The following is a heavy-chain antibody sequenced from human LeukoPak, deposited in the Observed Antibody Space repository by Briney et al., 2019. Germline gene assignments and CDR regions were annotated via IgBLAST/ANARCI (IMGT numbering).Heavy chain of an antibody. V-gene: IGHV3-23*01. CDR2: ISGSGGST. Sequence: PGGSLRFSCAASGFTFSSYAMSWVRQAPGKGLEWVSAISGSGGSTYYADSVKGRFTISRDNSKNTLYLQMNSLRAEDTAVYYCAKDIYSNYGNWFDPWGQGTLVTVSS. D-gene: IGHD4-11*01. CDR1: GFTFSSYA. J-gene: IGHJ5*02. CDR3: AKDIYSNYGNWFDP.